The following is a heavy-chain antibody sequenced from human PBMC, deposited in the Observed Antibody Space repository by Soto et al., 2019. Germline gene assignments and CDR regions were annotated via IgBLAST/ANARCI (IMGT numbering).Heavy chain of an antibody. CDR1: GFTFTSSA. CDR3: AASSRTTNFRYYYYGMDV. J-gene: IGHJ6*02. CDR2: IVVGSGNT. Sequence: ASVKVSCKASGFTFTSSAVQWVRQARGQRLEWIGWIVVGSGNTNYAQKFQERVTITRDMSTSTAYMELSSLRSEDTAVYYCAASSRTTNFRYYYYGMDVWGQGTTVTV. D-gene: IGHD1-7*01. V-gene: IGHV1-58*01.